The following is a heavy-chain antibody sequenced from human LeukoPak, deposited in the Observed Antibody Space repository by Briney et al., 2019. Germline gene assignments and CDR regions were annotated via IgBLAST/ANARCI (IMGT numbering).Heavy chain of an antibody. Sequence: GGSLRFSCAASGFTFSRDWMHWLRQAPGKGLVWVSRISDDGSITTYADSVQGRFTISRDNAKSTVFLQMNSLRVEDTAVYFCVRRYYEYNVYDRLFDFWGQGILVTVSS. D-gene: IGHD5/OR15-5a*01. CDR1: GFTFSRDW. V-gene: IGHV3-74*03. CDR2: ISDDGSIT. J-gene: IGHJ4*02. CDR3: VRRYYEYNVYDRLFDF.